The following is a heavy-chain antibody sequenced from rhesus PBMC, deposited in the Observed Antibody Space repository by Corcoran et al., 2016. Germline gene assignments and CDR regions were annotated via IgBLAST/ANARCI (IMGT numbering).Heavy chain of an antibody. CDR1: GYSIRSGYY. CDR2: ISSGGSN. D-gene: IGHD2-39*02. Sequence: QVQLQESGPGLVKPSATLSLTCAVSGYSIRSGYYWVWVRPPPGTGVEWIGHISSGGSNYLNPSLKSRVTLSVDTSKNQFSLKLSSVTAADTAVYYCARQEVVVSATPSLDYWGQGVLVTVSS. V-gene: IGHV4S14*01. J-gene: IGHJ4*01. CDR3: ARQEVVVSATPSLDY.